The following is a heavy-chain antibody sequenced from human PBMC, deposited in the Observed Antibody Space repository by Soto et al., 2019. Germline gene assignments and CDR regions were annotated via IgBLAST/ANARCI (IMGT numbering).Heavy chain of an antibody. J-gene: IGHJ4*02. V-gene: IGHV2-5*02. D-gene: IGHD6-19*01. CDR2: IYWDDDK. Sequence: QITLKESGPPLVKPTQTLTLTCTFSGFSLSSTRVAVGWIRQPPGKALEWLALIYWDDDKRYSPFLKSRLTITTDTSKNQVVITMTNMDPVDTATYYCAHSVVAGLGYYFDYWGQGTLVTVSS. CDR1: GFSLSSTRVA. CDR3: AHSVVAGLGYYFDY.